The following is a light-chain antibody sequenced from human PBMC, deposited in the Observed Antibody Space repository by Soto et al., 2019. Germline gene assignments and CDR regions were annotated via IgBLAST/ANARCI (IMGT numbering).Light chain of an antibody. J-gene: IGLJ3*02. CDR1: SSNIGSNYD. Sequence: QSVLTQPPSVSGAPGQTVTISCAGTSSNIGSNYDVHWYQHLPGTAPKLLIFGYTNRPSGVPDRFSCSKSGTSASLAITGLLSEDEAAYYCQSYDSDVSAWVFGGGTKVTVL. CDR2: GYT. V-gene: IGLV1-40*01. CDR3: QSYDSDVSAWV.